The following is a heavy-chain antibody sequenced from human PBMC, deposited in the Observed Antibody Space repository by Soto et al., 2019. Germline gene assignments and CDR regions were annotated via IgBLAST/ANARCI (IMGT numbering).Heavy chain of an antibody. Sequence: PSETLSLTCTVSCGSISSYYWNWIRQPPGKGLEWIGYIYSSGYTNYNPSLKTRVTMSVDTSKNQFSLKLSSASAADTAVYYCARGYYDTSGQSNTFDIWGQGTMVTVSS. D-gene: IGHD3-22*01. CDR1: CGSISSYY. CDR3: ARGYYDTSGQSNTFDI. CDR2: IYSSGYT. V-gene: IGHV4-59*01. J-gene: IGHJ3*02.